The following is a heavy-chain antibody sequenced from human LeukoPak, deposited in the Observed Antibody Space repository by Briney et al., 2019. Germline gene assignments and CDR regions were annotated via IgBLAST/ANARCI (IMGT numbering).Heavy chain of an antibody. Sequence: PSGTLSLTCAVSGGSISSSNWWSWVRQPPGKGLEWIGEIYHSGSTNYNPSLKSRVTISVEKSKNQFSLKLSSVTAADTAVYYCARDKGVCSGGRCYSAFDYWGQGTLVTVSS. D-gene: IGHD2-15*01. CDR3: ARDKGVCSGGRCYSAFDY. CDR2: IYHSGST. V-gene: IGHV4-4*02. J-gene: IGHJ4*02. CDR1: GGSISSSNW.